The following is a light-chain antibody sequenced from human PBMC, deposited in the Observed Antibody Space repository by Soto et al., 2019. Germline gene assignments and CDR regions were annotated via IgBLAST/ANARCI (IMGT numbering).Light chain of an antibody. CDR2: DAS. Sequence: DIQMTQSPSSLSASVGVRVTITCRASQTITTSLNWYQGKPGKAPKLLIYDASSLQSGVPSRFSGSGSGTDFTLTISGLQSDDFATYYCQQSYTTPYTFGQGTKVDIK. CDR1: QTITTS. V-gene: IGKV1-39*01. J-gene: IGKJ2*01. CDR3: QQSYTTPYT.